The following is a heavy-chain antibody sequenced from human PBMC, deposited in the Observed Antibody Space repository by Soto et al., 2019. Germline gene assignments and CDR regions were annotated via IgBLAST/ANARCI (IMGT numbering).Heavy chain of an antibody. D-gene: IGHD3-10*01. Sequence: EVQLLESGGGLVQPGGSLRLSCAASGFTFSNYAMSWVRQAPGKGLEWVSAISGPVDSTYFADSVKGRFTISRDNSKNTLYLQMNSLRAEDTAVYYCAKEGRSGGQSHFDYWGQGTLVTVSS. J-gene: IGHJ4*02. CDR3: AKEGRSGGQSHFDY. V-gene: IGHV3-23*01. CDR1: GFTFSNYA. CDR2: ISGPVDST.